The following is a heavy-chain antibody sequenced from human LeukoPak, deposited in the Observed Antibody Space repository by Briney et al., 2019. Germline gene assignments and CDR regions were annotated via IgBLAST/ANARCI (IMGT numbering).Heavy chain of an antibody. Sequence: GGSLRLSCAASGFTFSDYYMSWIRQAPGKGLEWVSAISGGGASTYYADSVKGRFTISRDNSKNTLYLQMNSLRAEDTAAYYCARRAYGSGGYDLYYYYGMDVWGQGTTVTVSS. CDR1: GFTFSDYY. V-gene: IGHV3-23*01. CDR3: ARRAYGSGGYDLYYYYGMDV. CDR2: ISGGGAST. D-gene: IGHD3-10*01. J-gene: IGHJ6*02.